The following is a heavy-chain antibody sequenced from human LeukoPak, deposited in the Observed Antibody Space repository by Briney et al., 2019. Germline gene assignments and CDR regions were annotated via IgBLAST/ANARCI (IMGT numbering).Heavy chain of an antibody. Sequence: PGGALRLSLVASGFTFSSHGMHWVRQAPGRGLEGGAVIWSDGTNKYFADSVRGRVTISRHNSKNTLYLQMNSLRAEDTAVYYCARARGSSGYSMGAFEIWGQGTMVTVSS. CDR1: GFTFSSHG. CDR3: ARARGSSGYSMGAFEI. V-gene: IGHV3-33*01. J-gene: IGHJ3*02. D-gene: IGHD3-22*01. CDR2: IWSDGTNK.